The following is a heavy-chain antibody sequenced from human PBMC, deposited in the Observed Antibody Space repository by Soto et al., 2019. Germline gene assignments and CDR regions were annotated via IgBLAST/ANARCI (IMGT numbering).Heavy chain of an antibody. J-gene: IGHJ4*02. V-gene: IGHV3-23*01. CDR1: RFTFRLYA. D-gene: IGHD3-3*01. Sequence: EVRLLESGGGLVQPGGSLRLSCAASRFTFRLYAMSWVRQAPGKGLEWVSGISGGGGRIYYADSVKGRFIISRDNSKDTCSWKMKSLRAQETAADYWAKYMWGDRDYADPDFWFAWWGQGNLVTVS. CDR2: ISGGGGRI. CDR3: AKYMWGDRDYADPDFWFAW.